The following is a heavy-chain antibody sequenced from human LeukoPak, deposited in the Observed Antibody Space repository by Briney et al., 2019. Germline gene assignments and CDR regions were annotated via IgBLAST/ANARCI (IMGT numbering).Heavy chain of an antibody. V-gene: IGHV4-59*01. Sequence: SETPSLTCTVSGGSISNYYWSWIRQPPGKGLEWIGYIYYSGSTNYNPSLKSRVTISVDTSKNQFSLKLSSLTAADTAVYYCARVGYYASGNYYNDRGAFDYWGQGTLVIVSS. CDR2: IYYSGST. CDR1: GGSISNYY. J-gene: IGHJ4*02. D-gene: IGHD3-10*01. CDR3: ARVGYYASGNYYNDRGAFDY.